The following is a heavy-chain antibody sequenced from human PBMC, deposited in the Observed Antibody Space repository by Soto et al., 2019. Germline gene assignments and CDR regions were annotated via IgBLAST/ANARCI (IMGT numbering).Heavy chain of an antibody. CDR1: GFTFSSYA. Sequence: GESLKISCAASGFTFSSYAMSWVRQAPGKGLEWVSAISGSGGSTYYADSVKGRFTISRDNSKNTLYLQMNSLRAEDTAVYYCAKARDPLEPLGIDAFDIWGQGTMVTVSS. CDR3: AKARDPLEPLGIDAFDI. J-gene: IGHJ3*02. D-gene: IGHD7-27*01. V-gene: IGHV3-23*01. CDR2: ISGSGGST.